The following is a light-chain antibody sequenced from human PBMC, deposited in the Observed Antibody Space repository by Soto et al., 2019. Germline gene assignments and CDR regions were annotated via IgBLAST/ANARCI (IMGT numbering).Light chain of an antibody. J-gene: IGLJ2*01. CDR3: AAWDDSLNGPHVV. CDR1: SSNIGSNT. V-gene: IGLV1-44*01. Sequence: QPVLTQPPSASGTPGQRVTISCSGSSSNIGSNTVNWYQQLPGTAPKLRIYSNNQRPSGVPDRFSGSKSGTSASLAISGLQSEDEADYYCAAWDDSLNGPHVVFGGGTKVTVL. CDR2: SNN.